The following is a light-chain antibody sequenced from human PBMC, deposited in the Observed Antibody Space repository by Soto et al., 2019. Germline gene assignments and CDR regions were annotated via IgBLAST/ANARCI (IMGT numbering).Light chain of an antibody. V-gene: IGLV2-14*03. Sequence: QSALTQPASVSGSPGQSIAISCTGTSSDVGAYNFVSWYQQHPGRAPKLIIYDVSNRLSGVSNRFSGSKSGNTASLTISGLQAEDEADYYCSSYTVSSTYVFGGGTKDRP. J-gene: IGLJ1*01. CDR2: DVS. CDR1: SSDVGAYNF. CDR3: SSYTVSSTYV.